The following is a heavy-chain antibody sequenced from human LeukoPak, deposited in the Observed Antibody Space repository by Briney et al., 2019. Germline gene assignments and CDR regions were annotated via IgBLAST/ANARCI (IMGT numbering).Heavy chain of an antibody. CDR2: IYYSGSA. CDR1: GDSISTYY. V-gene: IGHV4-59*01. J-gene: IGHJ3*02. D-gene: IGHD5-12*01. CDR3: ARVYGAGYDFRGAFDI. Sequence: SETLSLTCTVSGDSISTYYWTWIRQPPGKGLGWIGYIYYSGSANYNPSLKSRVTISVDTSKNQFSLKLSSVTAADTAVYYCARVYGAGYDFRGAFDIWGQGTMVTVSS.